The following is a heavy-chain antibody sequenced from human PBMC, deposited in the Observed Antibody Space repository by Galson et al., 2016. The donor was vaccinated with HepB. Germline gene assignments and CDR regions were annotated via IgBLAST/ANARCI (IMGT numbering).Heavy chain of an antibody. Sequence: SLRLSCAASGFTFSTYAMTWVRQAPGKGLDWVALISYDGCNEYYADSVRGRFTISRDKSKSTVYLQMNSLRAEDTAVYYCAKDRWRDYYYAMDVWGQGTTVTVSS. CDR1: GFTFSTYA. D-gene: IGHD5-24*01. CDR2: ISYDGCNE. V-gene: IGHV3-30*18. CDR3: AKDRWRDYYYAMDV. J-gene: IGHJ6*02.